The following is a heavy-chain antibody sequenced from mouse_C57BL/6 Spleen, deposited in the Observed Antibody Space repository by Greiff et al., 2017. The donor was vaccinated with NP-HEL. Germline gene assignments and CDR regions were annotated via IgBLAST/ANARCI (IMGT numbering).Heavy chain of an antibody. D-gene: IGHD2-3*01. Sequence: VKLMESGPGLVAPSQSLSITCTVSGFSLTSYAISWVRQPPGKGLEWLGVIWTGGGTNYNSALKSRLSTSKDNSNRQVFLKMNRLQTDDTARYYCARKPYDLYYYAMDYWGQGTSVTVSS. CDR1: GFSLTSYA. V-gene: IGHV2-9-1*01. J-gene: IGHJ4*01. CDR3: ARKPYDLYYYAMDY. CDR2: IWTGGGT.